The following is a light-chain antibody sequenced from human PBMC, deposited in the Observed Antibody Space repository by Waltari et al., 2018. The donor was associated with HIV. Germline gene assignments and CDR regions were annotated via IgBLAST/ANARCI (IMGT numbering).Light chain of an antibody. CDR3: QSYVSSVNVV. Sequence: QSVLTQPPSVSGAPGQTVTISCTGSSSNIGAAYDVHWYQQVPGTAPKLLIYANTDRPSGVPDRFAGSKSGTSASLAISGLQTEDEADYYCQSYVSSVNVVFGGGTRVTVL. V-gene: IGLV1-40*01. CDR1: SSNIGAAYD. J-gene: IGLJ3*02. CDR2: ANT.